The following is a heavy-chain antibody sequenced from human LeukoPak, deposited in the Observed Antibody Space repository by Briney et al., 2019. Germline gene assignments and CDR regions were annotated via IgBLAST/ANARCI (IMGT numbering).Heavy chain of an antibody. V-gene: IGHV4-59*01. D-gene: IGHD6-13*01. CDR3: ARGLAAAGTSYFDY. CDR2: TYYSGST. CDR1: GGSINSYY. J-gene: IGHJ4*02. Sequence: SETLSLTCTVSGGSINSYYWSWIRQPPGKGLEWIGYTYYSGSTNYNPSLKSRVTISVDTSKNRFSLKLSSVTAADTAVYYCARGLAAAGTSYFDYWGQGTLVTVSS.